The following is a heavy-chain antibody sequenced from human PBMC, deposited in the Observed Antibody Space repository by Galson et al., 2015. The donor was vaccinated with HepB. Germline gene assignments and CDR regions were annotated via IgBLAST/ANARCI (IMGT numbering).Heavy chain of an antibody. Sequence: SLRLSCAASGFTFSHYDMHWVRQATGKGLEWVSTIGTAGDTNYADSVKGRFTISRENAKNSLYLQMNSLRAGDTAVYYCARGIDVWGQGTTVTVSS. V-gene: IGHV3-13*01. CDR1: GFTFSHYD. CDR3: ARGIDV. J-gene: IGHJ6*02. CDR2: IGTAGDT.